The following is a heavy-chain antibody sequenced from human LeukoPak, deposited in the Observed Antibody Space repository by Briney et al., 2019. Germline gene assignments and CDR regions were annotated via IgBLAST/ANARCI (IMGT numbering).Heavy chain of an antibody. D-gene: IGHD3-10*01. CDR1: GFTFSSYA. J-gene: IGHJ3*02. CDR2: ISYDGSNK. Sequence: QSGGSLRLSCAASGFTFSSYAMHWVRQAPGKGLEWVAVISYDGSNKYYADSVKGRFTISRDNSKNTLYLQMNSLRAEDTAVYYCAKDPHYYGSGSLDAFDIWGQGTMVTVSS. CDR3: AKDPHYYGSGSLDAFDI. V-gene: IGHV3-30-3*01.